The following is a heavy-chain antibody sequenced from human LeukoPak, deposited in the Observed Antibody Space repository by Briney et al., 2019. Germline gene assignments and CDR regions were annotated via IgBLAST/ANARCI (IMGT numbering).Heavy chain of an antibody. Sequence: GGSLRLSCAASGLTFSSYSMNWVRQAPGKGLEWVSSISSSSSYIYYADSVKGRFTISRDNAKNSLYLQMNSLRAEDTAVYYCARTGYCSSTSCYGAFDIWGQGTMVTVSS. CDR2: ISSSSSYI. D-gene: IGHD2-2*01. V-gene: IGHV3-21*01. CDR1: GLTFSSYS. J-gene: IGHJ3*02. CDR3: ARTGYCSSTSCYGAFDI.